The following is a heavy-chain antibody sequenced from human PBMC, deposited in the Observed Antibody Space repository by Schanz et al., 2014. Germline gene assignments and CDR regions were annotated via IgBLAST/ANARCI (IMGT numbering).Heavy chain of an antibody. CDR2: ITSGSAK. D-gene: IGHD2-15*01. Sequence: VQLVESGGGLVQPGGSLRLSCAASGFTFRDYQMTWIRQAPGKGLEWVSYITSGSAKFYADSVKGRFTISRDNAKNSLYLQMNSLRAEDTAVYFCTTGPLYSGPGYHFDYWGQGILVTVSS. V-gene: IGHV3-11*01. J-gene: IGHJ4*02. CDR3: TTGPLYSGPGYHFDY. CDR1: GFTFRDYQ.